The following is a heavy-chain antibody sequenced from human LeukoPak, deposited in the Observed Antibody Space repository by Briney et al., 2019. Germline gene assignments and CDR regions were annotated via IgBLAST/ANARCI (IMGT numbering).Heavy chain of an antibody. V-gene: IGHV1-2*02. CDR1: GYTFTDYY. J-gene: IGHJ5*02. D-gene: IGHD5-12*01. Sequence: ASVKVSCKASGYTFTDYYIHWVRQAPGQGLEWMGWIDPNSGGTKFSQEFQGRVTMTRDTSISTAYMELSRLRSDDTAIYYCAKDGGYTGYDWGTWFDPWGQGTLVTVSS. CDR3: AKDGGYTGYDWGTWFDP. CDR2: IDPNSGGT.